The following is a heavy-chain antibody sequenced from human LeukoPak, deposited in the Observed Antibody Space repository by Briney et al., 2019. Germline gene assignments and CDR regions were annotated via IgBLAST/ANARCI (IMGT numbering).Heavy chain of an antibody. CDR3: AHRPPGGYSYVFDY. J-gene: IGHJ4*02. D-gene: IGHD5-18*01. CDR2: IYWDDDK. CDR1: GFSLSTSGVG. V-gene: IGHV2-5*02. Sequence: KRSGPTLVKPTQTLTLTCTFSGFSLSTSGVGVGWIRQPPGKALEWLALIYWDDDKRYSPSLKSRLTITKDTSKDQVVLTMTNMDPVDTATYYCAHRPPGGYSYVFDYWGQGTLVTVSS.